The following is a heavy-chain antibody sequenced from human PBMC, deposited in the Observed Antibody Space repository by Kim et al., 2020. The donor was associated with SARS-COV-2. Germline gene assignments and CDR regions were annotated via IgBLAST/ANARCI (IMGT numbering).Heavy chain of an antibody. CDR2: IYYSGST. V-gene: IGHV4-31*03. D-gene: IGHD5-12*01. Sequence: SETLSLTCTVSGGSISSGGYYWSWIRQHPGKGLEWLGYIYYSGSTYYNPSLKSRVTISVDTSKNQFSLKLSSVTAADTAVYYCARATTDIVATIIAFDIWGQGTMVTVSS. CDR1: GGSISSGGYY. CDR3: ARATTDIVATIIAFDI. J-gene: IGHJ3*02.